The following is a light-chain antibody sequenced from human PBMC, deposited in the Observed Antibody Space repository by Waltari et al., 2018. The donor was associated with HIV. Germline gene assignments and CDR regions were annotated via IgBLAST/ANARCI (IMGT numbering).Light chain of an antibody. Sequence: SYVLTQPPSVSVAPGKTARITCGGNNIGRKSVHWYQQTPGQAPVLVNYYDSDQPSGIPERFSGSNSGNTATLTISRVEAGDEADYYCQVWDSSSDQVFGGGTKLTVL. J-gene: IGLJ3*02. CDR3: QVWDSSSDQV. CDR2: YDS. CDR1: NIGRKS. V-gene: IGLV3-21*04.